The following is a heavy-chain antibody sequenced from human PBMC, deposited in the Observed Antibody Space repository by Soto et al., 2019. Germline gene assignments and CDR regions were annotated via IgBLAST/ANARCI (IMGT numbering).Heavy chain of an antibody. CDR1: GFTFSSYS. V-gene: IGHV3-21*01. Sequence: GGSLRLSCAASGFTFSSYSMNWVRQAPGKGLEWVSSISSSSSYIYYADSVKGRFTISRDNAKNSLYLQMNSLRAEDTAVYYCERHLRYYYGSGVMDVWGQGTTVTVSS. J-gene: IGHJ6*02. CDR2: ISSSSSYI. D-gene: IGHD3-10*01. CDR3: ERHLRYYYGSGVMDV.